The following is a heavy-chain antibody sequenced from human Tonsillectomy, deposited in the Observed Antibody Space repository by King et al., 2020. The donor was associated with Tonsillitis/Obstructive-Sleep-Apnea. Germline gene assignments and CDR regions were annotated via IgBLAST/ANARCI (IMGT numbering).Heavy chain of an antibody. D-gene: IGHD2-2*02. CDR3: AKSGGCSSTSCYTSIWFDP. CDR2: ISGSGGST. CDR1: GFTVSSYA. J-gene: IGHJ5*02. Sequence: VQLVESGGGLVQPGGSLRLSCAASGFTVSSYAMSWVRQAPGKGLEWVSAISGSGGSTDYADSVKGRFTISRDNSKNTLYLQMNSLRAEDTAVYYCAKSGGCSSTSCYTSIWFDPWGQGTLVTVSS. V-gene: IGHV3-23*04.